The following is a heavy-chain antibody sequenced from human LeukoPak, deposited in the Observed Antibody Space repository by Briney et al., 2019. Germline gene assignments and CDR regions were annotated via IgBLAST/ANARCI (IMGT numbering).Heavy chain of an antibody. V-gene: IGHV3-15*01. J-gene: IGHJ4*02. Sequence: PGGSHRLSCAASGFSFSDAWMSWVRQAPGKGLEWVGRIKSKTDGGTTAYAAPVKGRFTISSDDSKNTLYLQMNSLKTEDTAVYYCTTEVRGHTWIQLWGGYYFDYWGQGTLVTVSS. CDR3: TTEVRGHTWIQLWGGYYFDY. D-gene: IGHD5-18*01. CDR2: IKSKTDGGTT. CDR1: GFSFSDAW.